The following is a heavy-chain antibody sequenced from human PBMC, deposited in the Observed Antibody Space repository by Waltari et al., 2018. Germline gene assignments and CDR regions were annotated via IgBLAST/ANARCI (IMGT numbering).Heavy chain of an antibody. CDR1: GGTFSSYD. CDR2: TIPIFVEP. V-gene: IGHV1-69*06. CDR3: ARAVPPYYYDSSDYSYYFDN. Sequence: QVQLVQSGAEVKKPGSSVMVSCKASGGTFSSYDISWGRQAPGQGLEWMGGTIPIFVEPNYATKFQGRVSVTADKSTSTAYMGLSSLRSEDTAVYYCARAVPPYYYDSSDYSYYFDNWGQGTLVTVSS. D-gene: IGHD3-22*01. J-gene: IGHJ4*02.